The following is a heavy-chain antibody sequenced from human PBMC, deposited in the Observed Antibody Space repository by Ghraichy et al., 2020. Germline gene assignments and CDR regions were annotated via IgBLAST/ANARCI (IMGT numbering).Heavy chain of an antibody. CDR2: ISGSGGST. D-gene: IGHD5-18*01. Sequence: ETLSLTCAASGLTFSSYAMSWVRQAPGKGLEWVSAISGSGGSTYYADSVKGRFTISRDNSKNTLYLQMNSLRAEDTAVYYCAKGLWSSFDYWGQGTLVTVSS. V-gene: IGHV3-23*01. J-gene: IGHJ4*02. CDR3: AKGLWSSFDY. CDR1: GLTFSSYA.